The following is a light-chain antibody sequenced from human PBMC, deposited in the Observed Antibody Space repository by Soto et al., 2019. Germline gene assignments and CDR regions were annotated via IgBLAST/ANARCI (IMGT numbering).Light chain of an antibody. CDR2: KAS. Sequence: DIQMTQSPSTLSASVGDRFTITCRASQSISSWLAWYQQKPGKVPKVLIYKASSLESGVPSRFSVSGSGTEFTLTISSLQPDDSATYYCQHYNGYPRTFGQGTQVAVK. V-gene: IGKV1-5*03. CDR1: QSISSW. CDR3: QHYNGYPRT. J-gene: IGKJ1*01.